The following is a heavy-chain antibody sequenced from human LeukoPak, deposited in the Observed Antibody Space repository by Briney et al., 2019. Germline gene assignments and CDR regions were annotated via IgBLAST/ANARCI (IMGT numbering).Heavy chain of an antibody. Sequence: SETLSLTCTVSGGSISSYYWSWIRQPPGKGLEWIGYIYYSGSTNYNPSLKSRVTISVDTSKNQFSLKLSSVTAADTAVYYCARFYSGYGSDAFDFWGQGTMVTVSS. CDR1: GGSISSYY. CDR3: ARFYSGYGSDAFDF. CDR2: IYYSGST. J-gene: IGHJ3*01. D-gene: IGHD5-12*01. V-gene: IGHV4-59*01.